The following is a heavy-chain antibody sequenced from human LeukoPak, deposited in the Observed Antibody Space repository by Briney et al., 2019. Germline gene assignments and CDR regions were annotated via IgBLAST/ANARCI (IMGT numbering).Heavy chain of an antibody. D-gene: IGHD6-19*01. CDR1: GFTFSSYW. Sequence: GGSLRLSCAASGFTFSSYWMHWVRHAPGKGLVWVSRINSDGSSTSYADSVKGRFTISRDNAKNTLYLQMNSLRAEDTAVYYCARGDSSGWYDYWGQGTLVTVSP. J-gene: IGHJ4*02. V-gene: IGHV3-74*01. CDR2: INSDGSST. CDR3: ARGDSSGWYDY.